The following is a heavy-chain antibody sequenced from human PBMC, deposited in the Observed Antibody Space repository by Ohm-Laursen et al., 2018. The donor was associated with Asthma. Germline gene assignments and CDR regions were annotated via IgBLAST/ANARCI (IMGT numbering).Heavy chain of an antibody. Sequence: SVKVSCKASGGTFSSYAISWVRQAPGQGLEWMGGIIPIFGTANYAQKFQGRVTITADESTSAAYMELSSLRSEDTAVYYCARRAQSGYLYGMDVWGQGTTVTVSS. D-gene: IGHD3-22*01. CDR1: GGTFSSYA. CDR3: ARRAQSGYLYGMDV. V-gene: IGHV1-69*13. CDR2: IIPIFGTA. J-gene: IGHJ6*02.